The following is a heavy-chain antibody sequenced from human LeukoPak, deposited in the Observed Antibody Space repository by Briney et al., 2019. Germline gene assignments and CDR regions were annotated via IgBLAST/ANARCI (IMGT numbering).Heavy chain of an antibody. D-gene: IGHD3-22*01. CDR2: INPNSGGT. CDR3: ARGDSSGYYYTDVPIYFDY. V-gene: IGHV1-2*02. J-gene: IGHJ4*02. Sequence: ASVKVSCKASGYTFTGYYMHWVRQAPGQGLEWMGWINPNSGGTNYAQKFQGRVTMTRDTSISTAYMELSRLRSDDTAVYYCARGDSSGYYYTDVPIYFDYWGQGTLVTVSS. CDR1: GYTFTGYY.